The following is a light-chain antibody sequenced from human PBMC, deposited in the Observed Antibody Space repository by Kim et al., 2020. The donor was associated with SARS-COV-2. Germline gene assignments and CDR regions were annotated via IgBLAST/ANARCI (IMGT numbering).Light chain of an antibody. Sequence: PGERATLSCRASQSVSSYLAWYQQKPGQAPRLLIYDASNRATGIPARFSGSGSGTDFTLTISSLEPEDFAVYYCQQRSNWPPVTFGGGTKVDIK. CDR3: QQRSNWPPVT. CDR2: DAS. J-gene: IGKJ4*01. CDR1: QSVSSY. V-gene: IGKV3-11*01.